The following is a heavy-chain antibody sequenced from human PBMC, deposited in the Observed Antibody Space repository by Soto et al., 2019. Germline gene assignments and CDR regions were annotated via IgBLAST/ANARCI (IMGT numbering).Heavy chain of an antibody. Sequence: SETLSLTCSVSGGSVSSASNYWSWIRQTPGKGLEWIGYIYYSGSTNYNPSLQSRVTISLDKSKNQFSLKLSSVTAADTAIYYCARVGRPKVGALLPIYYFDYWGQGALVTVSS. D-gene: IGHD2-15*01. CDR1: GGSVSSASNY. CDR2: IYYSGST. CDR3: ARVGRPKVGALLPIYYFDY. V-gene: IGHV4-61*01. J-gene: IGHJ4*02.